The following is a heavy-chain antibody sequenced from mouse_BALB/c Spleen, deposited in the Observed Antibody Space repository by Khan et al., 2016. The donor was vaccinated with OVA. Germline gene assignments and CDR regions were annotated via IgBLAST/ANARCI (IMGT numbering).Heavy chain of an antibody. CDR1: GYSITSGYS. CDR3: ARSGTTVVAYWYFDV. J-gene: IGHJ1*01. V-gene: IGHV3-1*02. CDR2: IHYSGST. Sequence: EVELVESGPDLVKPSQSLSLTCTVTGYSITSGYSWHWIRQFPGNKLEWMGYIHYSGSTNYNPSLKSRISITRDTSKKQFFLQLNSVTTEDTVTYYCARSGTTVVAYWYFDVWGAGTAVTVSS. D-gene: IGHD1-1*01.